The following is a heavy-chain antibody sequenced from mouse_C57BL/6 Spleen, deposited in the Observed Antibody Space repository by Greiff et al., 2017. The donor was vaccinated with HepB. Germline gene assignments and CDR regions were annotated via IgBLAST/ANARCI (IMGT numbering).Heavy chain of an antibody. J-gene: IGHJ2*01. D-gene: IGHD1-1*01. CDR2: IRSKSNNYAT. CDR3: VRHEGYGTGFDY. CDR1: GFSFNTYA. Sequence: EVNVVDSGGGLVQPKGSLKLSCAASGFSFNTYAMNWVRQAPGKGLEWVARIRSKSNNYATYYADLVKDRFTISRDDSESMLYLQMNNLKTEDTAMYYCVRHEGYGTGFDYWGQGTTLTVSS. V-gene: IGHV10-1*01.